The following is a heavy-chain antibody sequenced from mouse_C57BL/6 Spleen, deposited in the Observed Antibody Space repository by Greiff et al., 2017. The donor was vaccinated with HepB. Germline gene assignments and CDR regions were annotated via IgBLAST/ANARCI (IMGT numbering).Heavy chain of an antibody. J-gene: IGHJ1*03. D-gene: IGHD2-5*01. V-gene: IGHV5-16*01. CDR3: ARDENSNYGWYFDV. Sequence: EVKLMESEGGLVQPGSSMKLSCTASGFTFSDYYMAWVRQVPEKGLEWVANINYDGSSTYYLDSLKSRFIISRDNAKNILYLQMSSLKSEDTATYYCARDENSNYGWYFDVWGTGTTVTVSS. CDR2: INYDGSST. CDR1: GFTFSDYY.